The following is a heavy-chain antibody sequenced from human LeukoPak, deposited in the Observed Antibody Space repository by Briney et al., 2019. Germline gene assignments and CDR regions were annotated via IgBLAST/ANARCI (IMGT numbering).Heavy chain of an antibody. V-gene: IGHV3-48*01. CDR2: ISSTGGTI. D-gene: IGHD2-15*01. J-gene: IGHJ3*02. CDR1: GFTFSNYL. CDR3: ARGYSRAAFDI. Sequence: PGGSLRLSCVGSGFTFSNYLMNWVRQAPGKGLEWVSFISSTGGTIYYADAVKGRFTVSGDNAKNSLLLQMNSLRAEDTALYYCARGYSRAAFDIWGQGTMVTVSS.